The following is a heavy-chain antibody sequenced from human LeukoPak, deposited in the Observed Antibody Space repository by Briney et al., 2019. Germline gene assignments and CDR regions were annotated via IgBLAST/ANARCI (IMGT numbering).Heavy chain of an antibody. Sequence: ASVKVSCKASGYTFTGYYMHWVRPAPGQGLEWMGWLNPNSGGTNYAQKFQGRVTMTRDTSISTAYMELSRLTSDDTAVYYCAREGEYSSGSNWFDPWGQGTLVTVSS. D-gene: IGHD6-19*01. CDR2: LNPNSGGT. CDR1: GYTFTGYY. J-gene: IGHJ5*02. CDR3: AREGEYSSGSNWFDP. V-gene: IGHV1-2*02.